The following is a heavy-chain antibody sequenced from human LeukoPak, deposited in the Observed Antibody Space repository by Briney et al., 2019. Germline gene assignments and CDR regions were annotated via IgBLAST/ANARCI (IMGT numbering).Heavy chain of an antibody. CDR1: SGSFSGYY. CDR3: ARESTHLQQKTSMH. J-gene: IGHJ4*02. Sequence: SETLSLTCAVYSGSFSGYYWSWIRQPPGKGLEWIGEINHSGSTNYNPSLKSRVTISVDTSKNQFSLKLSSVTAADTAVYYCARESTHLQQKTSMHWGQGTLVTVSS. V-gene: IGHV4-34*01. CDR2: INHSGST. D-gene: IGHD2-8*01.